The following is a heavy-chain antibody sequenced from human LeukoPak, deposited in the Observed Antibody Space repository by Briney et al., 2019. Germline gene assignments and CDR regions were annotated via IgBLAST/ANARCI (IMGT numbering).Heavy chain of an antibody. CDR1: GFTFSSYA. Sequence: PGGSLRLSCAASGFTFSSYAMSWVRQAPGKGLEWVSAISGSGGSTYYADSVKGRFTISRDNSKNTLYLQMNSLRAEDTAVYYCAKDRGDVVTSCWFDPWGQGTLVTVSS. CDR2: ISGSGGST. D-gene: IGHD4-4*01. CDR3: AKDRGDVVTSCWFDP. J-gene: IGHJ5*02. V-gene: IGHV3-23*01.